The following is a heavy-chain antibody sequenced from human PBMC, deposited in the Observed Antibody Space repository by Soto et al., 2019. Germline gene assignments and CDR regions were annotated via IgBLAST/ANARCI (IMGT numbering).Heavy chain of an antibody. V-gene: IGHV1-69*13. J-gene: IGHJ6*02. CDR2: IIPIFGTA. CDR1: GGTFSSYA. Sequence: ASVKVSCKASGGTFSSYAISWVRQAPGQGLEWMGGIIPIFGTANYAQKFQGRVTITADESTSTAYMELSSLRSEDTAVYYCARDQGLYYGMDVWGQGTTVTVSS. CDR3: ARDQGLYYGMDV.